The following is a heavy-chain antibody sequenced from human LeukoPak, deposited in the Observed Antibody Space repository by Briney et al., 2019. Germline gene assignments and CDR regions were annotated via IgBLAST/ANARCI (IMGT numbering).Heavy chain of an antibody. J-gene: IGHJ6*02. CDR3: ARQSDSDYYYYGMDV. CDR1: GGSISSSSYS. V-gene: IGHV4-39*01. CDR2: IYYSGST. D-gene: IGHD2-21*02. Sequence: PSETLSLTCTVSGGSISSSSYSWGWIRQPPGKGLEWIGGIYYSGSTYYNPSLKNRVTISVDTSKNQFSLKLSSVTAADTAVYYCARQSDSDYYYYGMDVWGQGTTATVSS.